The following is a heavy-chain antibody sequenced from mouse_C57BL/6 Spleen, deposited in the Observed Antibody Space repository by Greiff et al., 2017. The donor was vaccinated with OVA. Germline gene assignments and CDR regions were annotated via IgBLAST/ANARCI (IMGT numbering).Heavy chain of an antibody. J-gene: IGHJ2*01. CDR1: GFTFSSYG. CDR3: ARDVDY. CDR2: ISSGGSYT. Sequence: EVMLVESGGDLVKPGGSLKLSCAASGFTFSSYGMSWVRQTPDKRLEWVATISSGGSYTYYPDSVKGRFTISRDNAKNTLYLQMSSLKSEDTAMYYCARDVDYWGQGTTLTVSS. V-gene: IGHV5-6*01.